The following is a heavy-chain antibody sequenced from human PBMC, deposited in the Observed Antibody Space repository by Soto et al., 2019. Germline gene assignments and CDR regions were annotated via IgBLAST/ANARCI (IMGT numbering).Heavy chain of an antibody. V-gene: IGHV4-59*08. Sequence: SETLSLTCTVSGGSISRYYWSWVRQPPGKGLELIGYIYYSGSTNYNPSLKSRVTISVDTSKNQFSLKLSSVTAADTAVYYCARHPTVTEYYFDYWGQGTLVTVSS. D-gene: IGHD4-17*01. CDR1: GGSISRYY. CDR3: ARHPTVTEYYFDY. J-gene: IGHJ4*02. CDR2: IYYSGST.